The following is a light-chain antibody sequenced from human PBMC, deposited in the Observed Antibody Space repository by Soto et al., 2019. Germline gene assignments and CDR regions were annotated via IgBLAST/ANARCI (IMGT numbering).Light chain of an antibody. Sequence: QSALTQPASVSGSPGQSITISCTGTSSDVGVYNFVSWYQQHPGKAPRLIIYDVTTRPSGVSDRFSGSKSGNTASLTISGLQAQDEAQDYCSSYTNTGTSEHVLFGGGTKVTVL. CDR2: DVT. V-gene: IGLV2-14*03. CDR3: SSYTNTGTSEHVL. CDR1: SSDVGVYNF. J-gene: IGLJ2*01.